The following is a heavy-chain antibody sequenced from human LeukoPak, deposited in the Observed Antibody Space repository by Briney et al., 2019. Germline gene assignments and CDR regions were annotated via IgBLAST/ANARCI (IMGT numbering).Heavy chain of an antibody. J-gene: IGHJ2*01. CDR3: ARDPYGTWYFDL. CDR2: INPNSGGT. CDR1: GYTFTGYY. V-gene: IGHV1-2*02. Sequence: ASVKVSCKASGYTFTGYYMHWVRQAPGQGLEWMGWINPNSGGTNYAQKFQGRVTMTRDTSISTAYMELSRMRSDDTAVYYCARDPYGTWYFDLWGRSTLVTVSS. D-gene: IGHD3-10*01.